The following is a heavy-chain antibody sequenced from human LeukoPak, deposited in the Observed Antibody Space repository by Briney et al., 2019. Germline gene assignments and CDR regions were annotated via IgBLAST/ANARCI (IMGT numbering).Heavy chain of an antibody. CDR2: INPNSGGT. CDR1: GYTFTGYY. J-gene: IGHJ4*02. Sequence: ASVKVSCKASGYTFTGYYMHWVRQAPGQGLEWMEWINPNSGGTNYAQKFQGRVTMTRDTSISTAYMELSRLRSDDTAVYYCARESGVTTVTLRAPLDYWGQGTLVTVSS. D-gene: IGHD4-17*01. V-gene: IGHV1-2*02. CDR3: ARESGVTTVTLRAPLDY.